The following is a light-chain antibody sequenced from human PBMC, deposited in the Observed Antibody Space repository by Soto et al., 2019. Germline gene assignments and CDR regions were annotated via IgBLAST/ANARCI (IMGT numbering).Light chain of an antibody. CDR2: SNN. CDR1: SSNIGSNY. J-gene: IGLJ2*01. CDR3: AAWDDSLSGLV. V-gene: IGLV1-47*02. Sequence: QSVLTQPPSASGTPGQRVTISCSGSSSNIGSNYVDWYQQLPGTAPKLLIYSNNQRPSGVPDRFSGAKSCASASLAISGLRSAEEADYYCAAWDDSLSGLVFGGGTKVTVL.